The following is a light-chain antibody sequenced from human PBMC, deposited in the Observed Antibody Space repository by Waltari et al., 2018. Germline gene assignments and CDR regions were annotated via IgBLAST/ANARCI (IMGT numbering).Light chain of an antibody. Sequence: DIQMTQSPSSLSASVGDRVTVTCRANQGINKALSWYQQKPGKAPTLLIYAASTLQTRVSSRFSGSGSGTDFTLTISSLQPEDVATYYCQQDYTPPYSFGQGTTVEIK. V-gene: IGKV1-27*01. J-gene: IGKJ2*03. CDR3: QQDYTPPYS. CDR2: AAS. CDR1: QGINKA.